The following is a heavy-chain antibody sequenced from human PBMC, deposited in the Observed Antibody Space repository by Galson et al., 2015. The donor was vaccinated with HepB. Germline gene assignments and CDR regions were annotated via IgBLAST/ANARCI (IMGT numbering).Heavy chain of an antibody. CDR1: GFTFSNYG. J-gene: IGHJ4*02. CDR2: ISGGGAKT. CDR3: AKDDGSSEYFDC. V-gene: IGHV3-23*01. Sequence: SLRLSCAASGFTFSNYGMSWVRQAPGKGLEWVSGISGGGAKTSYADSVKGRFTISRDNSKSTLYLQMNSLRTDDTAIYYCAKDDGSSEYFDCWGQGTLVTVSS. D-gene: IGHD2-15*01.